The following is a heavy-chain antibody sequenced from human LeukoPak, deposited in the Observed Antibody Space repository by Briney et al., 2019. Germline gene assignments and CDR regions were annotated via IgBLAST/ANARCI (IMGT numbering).Heavy chain of an antibody. V-gene: IGHV4-38-2*02. CDR2: IYHSGSA. Sequence: KPSETLSLTCAVSGYSISSGYQWAWIRQPPGKTLEWIGSIYHSGSAHYNPSLKSRVTISVDTSNNQFSLRLSSVTAADTAVYYCARDPRWLTPDCSSTSCYENYFDPWGQGTLATVSS. J-gene: IGHJ5*02. CDR1: GYSISSGYQ. D-gene: IGHD2-2*01. CDR3: ARDPRWLTPDCSSTSCYENYFDP.